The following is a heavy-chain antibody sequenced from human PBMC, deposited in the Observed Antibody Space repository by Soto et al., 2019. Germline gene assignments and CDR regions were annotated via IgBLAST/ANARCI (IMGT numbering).Heavy chain of an antibody. J-gene: IGHJ6*02. Sequence: ASVKVSCKASGYTFTSYYMHWVRQAPGQGLEWMGIINPSGGSTSYAQKFQGRVTMTRDTSTSTVYMELSSLRSEDTAVYYCAREVVIPFYYYYYGMDVWGQGTTVTV. CDR2: INPSGGST. CDR3: AREVVIPFYYYYYGMDV. D-gene: IGHD3-22*01. V-gene: IGHV1-46*01. CDR1: GYTFTSYY.